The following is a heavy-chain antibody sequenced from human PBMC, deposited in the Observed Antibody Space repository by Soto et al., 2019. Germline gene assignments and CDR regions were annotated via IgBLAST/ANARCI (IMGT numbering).Heavy chain of an antibody. J-gene: IGHJ4*02. V-gene: IGHV1-69*13. CDR2: IIPIFGTA. Sequence: SVKVSCKASGGTFSSYAISWVRQAPGQGLEWMGGIIPIFGTANYAQKFQGRVTITADESTSTAYMELSSLRSEDTAVYYCERDRGYSYGLNPFDYWGQGTLVTVYS. D-gene: IGHD5-18*01. CDR3: ERDRGYSYGLNPFDY. CDR1: GGTFSSYA.